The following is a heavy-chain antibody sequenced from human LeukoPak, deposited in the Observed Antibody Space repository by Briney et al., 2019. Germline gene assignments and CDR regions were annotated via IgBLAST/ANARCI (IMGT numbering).Heavy chain of an antibody. CDR1: GGTFSSYA. D-gene: IGHD2-15*01. V-gene: IGHV1-46*01. CDR3: AREIGRATAGFDP. Sequence: ASVKVSCTASGGTFSSYAISWVRQAPGQGLEWMGIINPSGGSTSYAQKFQGRVTMTRDTSTSTVYMELSSLRSEDTAVYYCAREIGRATAGFDPWGQGTLVTVSS. J-gene: IGHJ5*02. CDR2: INPSGGST.